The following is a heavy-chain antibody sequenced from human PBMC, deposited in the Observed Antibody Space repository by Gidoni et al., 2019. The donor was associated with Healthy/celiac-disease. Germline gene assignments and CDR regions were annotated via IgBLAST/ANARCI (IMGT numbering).Heavy chain of an antibody. CDR2: IYYSGSI. Sequence: QLQLQESGPGLVKPSEHLYLTCPVSGGSIRISRYYWGWIRQPPGKGLEWIGSIYYSGSIYYNPSLKSRVTISVDTSKNQFSLKLSSVTAADTAVYYCARAVVVPAGYCDYWGQGTLVTVSS. J-gene: IGHJ4*02. CDR3: ARAVVVPAGYCDY. CDR1: GGSIRISRYY. D-gene: IGHD2-2*01. V-gene: IGHV4-39*01.